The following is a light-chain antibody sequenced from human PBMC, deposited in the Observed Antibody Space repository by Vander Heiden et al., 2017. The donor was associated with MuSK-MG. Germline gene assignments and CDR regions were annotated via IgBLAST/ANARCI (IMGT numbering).Light chain of an antibody. CDR3: QQSYDTLPYT. J-gene: IGKJ2*01. CDR2: ASS. V-gene: IGKV1-39*01. CDR1: QRIYTF. Sequence: DIQLTQHPSSLSASVGDSVTITCRSSQRIYTFLNWYQQKPGKAPRLLISASSNLQSGVPSRFSGSGSGTDFTLTISRLQPEDFATYYCQQSYDTLPYTFGQGTTLXIK.